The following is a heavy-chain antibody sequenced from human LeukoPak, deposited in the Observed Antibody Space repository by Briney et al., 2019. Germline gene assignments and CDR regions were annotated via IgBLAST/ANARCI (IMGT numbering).Heavy chain of an antibody. D-gene: IGHD2-2*02. Sequence: SETLSLTCTVSGGSISSYYWSWIRQPPGKGLEWIGYMYYSGSTNYNPSLKSRVTISVDTSKNQFSLKLSSVTAADAAVYYCARTSYCSSTSCYTPFDYWGQGTLVTVSS. CDR3: ARTSYCSSTSCYTPFDY. CDR2: MYYSGST. CDR1: GGSISSYY. J-gene: IGHJ4*02. V-gene: IGHV4-59*01.